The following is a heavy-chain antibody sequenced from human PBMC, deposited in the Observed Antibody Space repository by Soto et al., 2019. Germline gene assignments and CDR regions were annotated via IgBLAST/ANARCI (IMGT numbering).Heavy chain of an antibody. CDR1: GFTFSNYA. D-gene: IGHD2-15*01. V-gene: IGHV3-23*01. J-gene: IGHJ4*02. Sequence: EVQLLDSGGGLVQPGGSLRLSCAASGFTFSNYAMSWVRQAPGKGLEWVSGVGGSGDSTYYADSVKGRFTISRDNSTDTLYLQMNSLRAEYTAVYYCAKSPLGYCSGGSCYPPNYFDYLCQGTLVTVSS. CDR3: AKSPLGYCSGGSCYPPNYFDY. CDR2: VGGSGDST.